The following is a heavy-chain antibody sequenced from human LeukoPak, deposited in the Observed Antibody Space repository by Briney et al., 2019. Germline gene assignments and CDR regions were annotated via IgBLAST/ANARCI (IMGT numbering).Heavy chain of an antibody. J-gene: IGHJ4*02. CDR3: ARQAGPTTVTFHFDY. D-gene: IGHD4-17*01. V-gene: IGHV1-46*01. Sequence: ASVKVSCKASGYTFTSYYMHWVRQAPGQGLEWMGIINPSGGSTSYAQKFQGRVTMTRDTFTSTVYMELSSLRSEDTAVYYCARQAGPTTVTFHFDYWGQGTLVTVSS. CDR2: INPSGGST. CDR1: GYTFTSYY.